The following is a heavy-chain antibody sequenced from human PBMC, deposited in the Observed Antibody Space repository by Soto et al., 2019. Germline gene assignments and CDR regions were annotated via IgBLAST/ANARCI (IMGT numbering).Heavy chain of an antibody. Sequence: QLQLQESGPGLVKPSETLSLTCTVSGGSISSSSYYWGWIRQPPGKGLEWIGSIYYSGSTYYNPSLKSRVPTSVDPSQYPFSLNLSSVTAAATALYYCASLRSYYFHYWGQGTLVTVSS. CDR2: IYYSGST. CDR3: ASLRSYYFHY. V-gene: IGHV4-39*02. CDR1: GGSISSSSYY. J-gene: IGHJ4*02.